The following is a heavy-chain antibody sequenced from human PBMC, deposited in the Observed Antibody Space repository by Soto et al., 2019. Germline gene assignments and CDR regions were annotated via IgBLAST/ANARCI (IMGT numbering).Heavy chain of an antibody. CDR3: ARYRRTTDGMDF. D-gene: IGHD1-7*01. CDR1: GFTVSSNY. CDR2: IYSGGST. V-gene: IGHV3-53*01. J-gene: IGHJ6*02. Sequence: PGGSLRLSCAASGFTVSSNYMSWVRQAPGKGLEWVSVIYSGGSTYYADSVKGRFTISRDNSKNTLYLQMNSLRAEDTAVYYCARYRRTTDGMDFWGQGTTVTVSS.